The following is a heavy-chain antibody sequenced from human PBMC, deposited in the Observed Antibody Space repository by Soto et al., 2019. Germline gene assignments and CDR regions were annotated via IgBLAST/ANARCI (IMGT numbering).Heavy chain of an antibody. D-gene: IGHD7-27*01. CDR3: ARAPRNWGFDF. V-gene: IGHV1-8*01. Sequence: QVQLVQSGAEVKKPGASVKVSCKASGYTFTSYDFNWVRQATGQGPEWLGWMNPVSGDTGYSQKFQGRVTMNSDTSISTAYMELSSLRSEDTAVYYCARAPRNWGFDFWGQGTQVTVSS. J-gene: IGHJ4*02. CDR1: GYTFTSYD. CDR2: MNPVSGDT.